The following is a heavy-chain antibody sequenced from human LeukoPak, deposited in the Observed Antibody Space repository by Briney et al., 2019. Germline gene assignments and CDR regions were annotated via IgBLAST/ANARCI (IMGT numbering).Heavy chain of an antibody. CDR3: ARPYGGNSDDAFDI. Sequence: GGSLGLSCAASGFTFSSYGMHWVRQAPGKGLEWVAVISYDGSNKYYTDSVKGRFTISRDNSKNTLYLQMNSLRAEDTAVYYCARPYGGNSDDAFDIWGQGTMVTVSS. J-gene: IGHJ3*02. V-gene: IGHV3-30*03. CDR2: ISYDGSNK. D-gene: IGHD4-23*01. CDR1: GFTFSSYG.